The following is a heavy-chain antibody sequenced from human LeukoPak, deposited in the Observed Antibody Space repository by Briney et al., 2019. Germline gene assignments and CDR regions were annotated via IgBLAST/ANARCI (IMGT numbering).Heavy chain of an antibody. J-gene: IGHJ6*03. CDR1: GRTFRSYN. CDR3: ARGLLGYKYHSMDV. D-gene: IGHD3-10*01. Sequence: GGSLTLSYPASGRTFRSYNKNWVREAPAPGQESVSSMSSNTSYIFYEDSLTGRFPISRENAKNSLFLQMNSLRAEDTAVYYCARGLLGYKYHSMDVWGKGTTVTVSS. CDR2: MSSNTSYI. V-gene: IGHV3-21*01.